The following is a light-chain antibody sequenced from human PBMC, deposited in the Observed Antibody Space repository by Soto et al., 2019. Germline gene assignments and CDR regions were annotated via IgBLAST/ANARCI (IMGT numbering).Light chain of an antibody. V-gene: IGLV1-47*02. Sequence: QAVVTQPPSASETPGQTVTVSCSGGSSNIGSNFVYWYQQLPGTAPKLLIYTDNQRPSGIPDRFSGSKSGTSASLAISGLRSEDEADYYCAAWDASLSAWVFGGGTQLTVL. CDR1: SSNIGSNF. CDR2: TDN. J-gene: IGLJ3*02. CDR3: AAWDASLSAWV.